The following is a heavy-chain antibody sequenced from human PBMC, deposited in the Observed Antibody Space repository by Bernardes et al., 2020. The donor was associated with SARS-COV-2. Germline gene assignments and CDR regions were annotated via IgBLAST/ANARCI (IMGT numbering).Heavy chain of an antibody. CDR2: IQQVGSGK. Sequence: VGSLILSCAASGFTFSSYWMSWVRQAPGKGLEWVANIQQVGSGKFFLDSVKGRFTISRDNAKNSVYLQMNSLRADDTAVYYCARVVVPAAVHWFDTWGQGTLVIVSS. V-gene: IGHV3-7*04. CDR1: GFTFSSYW. CDR3: ARVVVPAAVHWFDT. D-gene: IGHD2-2*01. J-gene: IGHJ5*02.